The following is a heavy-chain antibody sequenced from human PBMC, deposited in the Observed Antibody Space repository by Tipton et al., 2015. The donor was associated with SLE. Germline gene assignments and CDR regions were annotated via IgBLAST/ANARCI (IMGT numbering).Heavy chain of an antibody. CDR1: GFSVSSDYY. V-gene: IGHV4-38-2*02. D-gene: IGHD2/OR15-2a*01. CDR3: ARARPRIHAGWYSDL. CDR2: VYHTGGT. J-gene: IGHJ2*01. Sequence: TLSLTCTVSGFSVSSDYYWVWIRQSPGKGLEWIATVYHTGGTYYNPSLTNPVTISIDTPENQFSLKLSSLTAADTAVYYCARARPRIHAGWYSDLWGRGTLVTVSS.